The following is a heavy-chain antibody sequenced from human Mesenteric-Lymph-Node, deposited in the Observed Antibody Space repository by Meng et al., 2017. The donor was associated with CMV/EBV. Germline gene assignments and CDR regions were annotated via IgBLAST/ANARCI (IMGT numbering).Heavy chain of an antibody. V-gene: IGHV4-4*02. J-gene: IGHJ4*02. D-gene: IGHD3-10*01. CDR1: GGCLSSSLW. CDR3: ARGYFPALDF. CDR2: VYHNGNT. Sequence: SLCCAVSGGCLSSSLWWPWVRQPPEGGLEWIGEVYHNGNTNYNPSLKSRVTISVDKSKNQFSLKLTSLTAADTGVYYCARGYFPALDFWGQGTLVTVSS.